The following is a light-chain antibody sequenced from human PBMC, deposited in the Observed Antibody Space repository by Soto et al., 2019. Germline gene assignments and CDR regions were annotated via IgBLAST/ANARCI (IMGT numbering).Light chain of an antibody. J-gene: IGKJ1*01. CDR3: QQCGSSPWT. V-gene: IGKV3-20*01. CDR2: AAS. Sequence: EIVMTQSPATLSVPPGDRATLSCRASQSVGSNLAWYQQKPGQAPRLLIYAASSRATGIPDRFSGGGSGTDFTLTISRLEPEDFAVYYCQQCGSSPWTFGQGTKVDIK. CDR1: QSVGSN.